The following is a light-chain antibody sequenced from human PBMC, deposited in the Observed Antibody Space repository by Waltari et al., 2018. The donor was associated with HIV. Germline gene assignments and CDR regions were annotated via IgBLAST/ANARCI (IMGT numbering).Light chain of an antibody. J-gene: IGLJ3*02. CDR2: STN. Sequence: QTAVTQEPSLFVSPGGTVTLPCGLSSCSDYTRSYPSWYQQTPGQAPRTLIHSTNTRSSGVPDRFSGSIVGNKAALTITGAQADDESDYYCVLYMGSGLWVFGGGTKLTVL. V-gene: IGLV8-61*01. CDR3: VLYMGSGLWV. CDR1: SCSDYTRSY.